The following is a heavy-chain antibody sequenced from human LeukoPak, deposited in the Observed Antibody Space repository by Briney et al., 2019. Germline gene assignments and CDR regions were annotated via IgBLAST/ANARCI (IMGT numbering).Heavy chain of an antibody. CDR2: ISAYNGNT. Sequence: ASVKVSCKASGYTFTSYGISWVRQAPGQGLEWMGWISAYNGNTNYAQKLQGRVTMTTDTSTSTAYMELRSLRSDDTAVYYCARGSGGYYDILTGYYTQEPHNIDYWGQGTLVTVSS. J-gene: IGHJ4*02. D-gene: IGHD3-9*01. CDR3: ARGSGGYYDILTGYYTQEPHNIDY. V-gene: IGHV1-18*01. CDR1: GYTFTSYG.